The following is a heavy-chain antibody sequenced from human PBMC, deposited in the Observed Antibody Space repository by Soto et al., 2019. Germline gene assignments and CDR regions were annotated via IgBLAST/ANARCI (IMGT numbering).Heavy chain of an antibody. D-gene: IGHD2-2*02. CDR1: GFTFGTTD. CDR3: VKNSDLFNT. J-gene: IGHJ4*02. CDR2: LAGSGGIT. Sequence: QLLQSGGGLVQPGGTLTLSCAASGFTFGTTDMSWVRQAPGEGLGWVSTLAGSGGITNYADSVKGRFTISRDNSRNTVYLQMNSLRGDDTALYYCVKNSDLFNTGGQGALVTVSS. V-gene: IGHV3-23*01.